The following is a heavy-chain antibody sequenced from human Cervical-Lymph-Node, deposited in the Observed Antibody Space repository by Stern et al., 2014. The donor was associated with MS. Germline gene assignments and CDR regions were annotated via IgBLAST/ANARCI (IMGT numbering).Heavy chain of an antibody. CDR3: ARDHYYGSGSYFSY. J-gene: IGHJ4*02. Sequence: EDQLVESGGGLVQPGGSLRLSCAMSGLTFSSYWMHWVRQAPGKGLVWVSRINSDGGTTSYADSVKGRFTISRDNPKNTLYLQMNNLRVEDTAVYYCARDHYYGSGSYFSYWGQGTLVTVSS. D-gene: IGHD3-10*01. V-gene: IGHV3-74*01. CDR1: GLTFSSYW. CDR2: INSDGGTT.